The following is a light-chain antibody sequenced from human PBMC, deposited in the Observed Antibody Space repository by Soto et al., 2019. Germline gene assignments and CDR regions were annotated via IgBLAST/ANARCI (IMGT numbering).Light chain of an antibody. CDR2: GNI. V-gene: IGLV1-40*01. CDR1: SFNIGAGYD. Sequence: QPVLTQPPSVSGAPGQRVTISCTGSSFNIGAGYDVHWYQQLPGTAPKLLIYGNINRPSGVPDRFSGSKSGTSASLAITGLQAEDEADYYCQSFDSSLSGVVFGGGTKLTVL. J-gene: IGLJ2*01. CDR3: QSFDSSLSGVV.